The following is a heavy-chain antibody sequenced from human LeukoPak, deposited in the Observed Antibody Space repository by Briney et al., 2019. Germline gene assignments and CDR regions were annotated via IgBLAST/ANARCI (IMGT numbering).Heavy chain of an antibody. Sequence: GSSVKVSCKASGGTFSSYAISWVRQAPGQGLEWMGRIIPILGIANYAQKSQGRVTITADKSTSTAYMELSSLRSEDTAVYYCAGSEQQLGKFDYWGQGTLVTVSS. CDR2: IIPILGIA. CDR1: GGTFSSYA. V-gene: IGHV1-69*04. CDR3: AGSEQQLGKFDY. D-gene: IGHD6-13*01. J-gene: IGHJ4*02.